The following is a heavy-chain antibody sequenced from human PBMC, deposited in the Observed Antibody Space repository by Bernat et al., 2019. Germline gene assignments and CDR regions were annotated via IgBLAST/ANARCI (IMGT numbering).Heavy chain of an antibody. Sequence: QVQLQESGPGLVKPSETLSLTCTISGGSFSSSDWWSWVRQPPGKGLAWISEFYHRRNASYNPSLKSRVTVSVDHSEKQFSLNLTSVTAGDTAVYHCARVVLGLYANMDVWGKGTTVTVSS. CDR2: FYHRRNA. J-gene: IGHJ6*03. V-gene: IGHV4-4*02. CDR1: GGSFSSSDW. D-gene: IGHD3-16*01. CDR3: ARVVLGLYANMDV.